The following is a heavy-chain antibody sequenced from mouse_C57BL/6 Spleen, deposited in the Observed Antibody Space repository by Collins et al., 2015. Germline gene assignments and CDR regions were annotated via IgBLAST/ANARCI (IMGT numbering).Heavy chain of an antibody. CDR1: GFSLSSIGMG. CDR3: VRSYNNYDTY. V-gene: IGHV8-8*01. D-gene: IGHD2-5*01. Sequence: QVTLKESGPGYCSLPDPQSDLSFSGFSLSSIGMGVGWIRQPSGKGLEWLAHIWWDDDKYNNPALKSRLTISKGSSKNQVFLNIANVDTADTATYYCVRSYNNYDTYWGQGTLVTVSA. CDR2: IWWDDDK. J-gene: IGHJ3*01.